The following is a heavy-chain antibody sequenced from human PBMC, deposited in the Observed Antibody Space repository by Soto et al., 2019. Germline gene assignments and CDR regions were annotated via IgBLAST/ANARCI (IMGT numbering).Heavy chain of an antibody. D-gene: IGHD2-2*01. V-gene: IGHV1-69*01. CDR1: GGTFSSYA. CDR3: ARSQGSSTSLEIYYYYYYGMDV. CDR2: IIPISGTA. J-gene: IGHJ6*02. Sequence: QVQLVQSGAEVKKPGSSVKVSCKASGGTFSSYAISWVRQAPGQGLEWMGGIIPISGTANYAKKFQGRVTITADESTSTADMELSSLRSEDTAVYSCARSQGSSTSLEIYYYYYYGMDVWGQGPTVTVSS.